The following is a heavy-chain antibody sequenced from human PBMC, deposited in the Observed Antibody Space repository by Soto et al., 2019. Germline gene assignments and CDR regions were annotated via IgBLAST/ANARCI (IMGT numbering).Heavy chain of an antibody. J-gene: IGHJ3*02. CDR2: ISYTGSAI. D-gene: IGHD5-12*01. CDR1: AFTFSSYS. V-gene: IGHV3-48*04. Sequence: PGGSLRLSCAASAFTFSSYSLNWVRQAPGKGLEWLSYISYTGSAIYYADSVKGRFTISRDNAKNSLYLQMNSLRAEDTAVYYCARSPPRGYDVAFDIWGQGTMVTVSS. CDR3: ARSPPRGYDVAFDI.